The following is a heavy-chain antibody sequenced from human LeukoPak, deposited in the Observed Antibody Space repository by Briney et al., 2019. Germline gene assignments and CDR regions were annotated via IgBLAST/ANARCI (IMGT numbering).Heavy chain of an antibody. Sequence: ASVKVSCKASGYTFKNYDINWVRQATGQGLEWMGWMNPNSGNTGFAQKFQDRVSMTRDTSINTAYMELTSLRSGDTAVYYCARATPGGLHGYSFDYWGQGTVVSVYS. V-gene: IGHV1-8*02. CDR2: MNPNSGNT. CDR3: ARATPGGLHGYSFDY. D-gene: IGHD5-24*01. CDR1: GYTFKNYD. J-gene: IGHJ4*02.